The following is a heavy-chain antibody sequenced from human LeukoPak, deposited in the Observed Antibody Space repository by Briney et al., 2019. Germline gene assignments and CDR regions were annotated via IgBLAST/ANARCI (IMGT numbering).Heavy chain of an antibody. CDR1: GGSFSGYY. CDR2: INHSGST. CDR3: ASGILTGGDY. V-gene: IGHV4-34*01. Sequence: SETPSLTCAVYGGSFSGYYWSWIRQPPGKGLEWIGEINHSGSTNYNPSLKSRVTISADTSKNQFSLKLSSVTAADTAVYYCASGILTGGDYWGQGTLVTVSS. D-gene: IGHD3-9*01. J-gene: IGHJ4*02.